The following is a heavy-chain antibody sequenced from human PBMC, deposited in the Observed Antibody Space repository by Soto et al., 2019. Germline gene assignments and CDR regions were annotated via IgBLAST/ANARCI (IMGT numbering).Heavy chain of an antibody. Sequence: QITLKESGPPLVKPTQTLTLTCTVSGFSLSTFGVGVGWFRQPPGKALEWLALIYWDGDERYNPSLENRLAITKDTSKNQVVLSMTNVGPVDRATYFCAHRHSGVDHYYDFWGQGTLVTVSS. J-gene: IGHJ4*02. CDR1: GFSLSTFGVG. D-gene: IGHD5-12*01. V-gene: IGHV2-5*02. CDR3: AHRHSGVDHYYDF. CDR2: IYWDGDE.